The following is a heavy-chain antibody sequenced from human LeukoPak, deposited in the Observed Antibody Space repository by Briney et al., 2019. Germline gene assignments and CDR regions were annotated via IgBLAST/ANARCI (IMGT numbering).Heavy chain of an antibody. V-gene: IGHV3-21*01. J-gene: IGHJ4*02. D-gene: IGHD6-19*01. CDR3: AREILIAVAGLDY. CDR2: ISSSSSYI. Sequence: PGGSLRLSCAASGFTFSSYSMNWVRQAPGKGLEWVSSISSSSSYIYYADSVKGRFTISRDNAKNSLYLQMNSLRAEDTAVYYCAREILIAVAGLDYWGQGTLVTVSS. CDR1: GFTFSSYS.